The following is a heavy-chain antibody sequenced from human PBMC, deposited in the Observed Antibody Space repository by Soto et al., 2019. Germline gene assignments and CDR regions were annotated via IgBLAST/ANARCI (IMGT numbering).Heavy chain of an antibody. J-gene: IGHJ3*02. CDR3: ARGYSSGWGDVFDI. V-gene: IGHV1-8*01. Sequence: QVQLVQSGAEVKKPGASVKVSCKASGHTFTSFDINWVRQATGQGLEWMGWMNPNSDNTGYAQNFQGRVTMTRNTSIRTAYMELSSLRSEDTAVYYCARGYSSGWGDVFDIWGQGTMVTVSS. CDR2: MNPNSDNT. D-gene: IGHD6-19*01. CDR1: GHTFTSFD.